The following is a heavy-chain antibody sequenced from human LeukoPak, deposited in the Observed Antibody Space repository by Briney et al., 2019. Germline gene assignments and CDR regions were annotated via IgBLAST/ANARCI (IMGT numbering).Heavy chain of an antibody. V-gene: IGHV5-51*01. CDR3: ARKPYYYDSSGYSTYNYYGMDV. Sequence: GESLKISCKGSGYSFTSYWIGWVRQMPGKGLEWMGIIYPGDSDTRYSPSFQGQVTISADKSISTAYLQWSSLKASDTAMYYCARKPYYYDSSGYSTYNYYGMDVWGQGTTVTVSS. D-gene: IGHD3-22*01. CDR1: GYSFTSYW. CDR2: IYPGDSDT. J-gene: IGHJ6*02.